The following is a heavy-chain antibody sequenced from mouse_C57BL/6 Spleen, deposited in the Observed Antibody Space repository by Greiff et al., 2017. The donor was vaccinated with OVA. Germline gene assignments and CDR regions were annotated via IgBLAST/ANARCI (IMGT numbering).Heavy chain of an antibody. V-gene: IGHV1-76*01. CDR1: GYTFTDYY. J-gene: IGHJ1*03. Sequence: QVQLQQSGAELVRPGASVKLSCKASGYTFTDYYINWVKQRPGQGLEWIARIYPGSGNTYYNEKFKGKATLTAEKSSSTAYMQLSSLTSEDSAVYFCARNDYGSSPWYFDVWGTGTTVTVSS. CDR3: ARNDYGSSPWYFDV. CDR2: IYPGSGNT. D-gene: IGHD1-1*01.